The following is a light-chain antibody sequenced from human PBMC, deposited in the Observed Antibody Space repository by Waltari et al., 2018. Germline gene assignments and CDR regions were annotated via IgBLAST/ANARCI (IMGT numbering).Light chain of an antibody. V-gene: IGKV3-11*01. CDR3: QQRSRWPLT. CDR2: DAS. J-gene: IGKJ4*01. Sequence: EIVLTQSPATLSLSPGESATLSCRASQSIDIYLARYQQRPGQAPRLLISDASCRATGIPARFRGSGSGTDFTLTISSLEPEDFAVYSCQQRSRWPLTFGGGTKVEL. CDR1: QSIDIY.